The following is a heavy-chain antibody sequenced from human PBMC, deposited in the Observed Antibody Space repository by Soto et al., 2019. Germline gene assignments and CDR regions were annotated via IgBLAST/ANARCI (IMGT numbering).Heavy chain of an antibody. CDR1: GFSFSGYA. Sequence: DVQLVESGGGLVQPGGSLRLSCAASGFSFSGYAMSWVRQTPGSGLEWVASITANGDSTYYADFGKGRFTISRENSKNTLTRNLNILAVDDKAIYFCVEPGADWTRWGQGTLVTVSS. CDR3: VEPGADWTR. D-gene: IGHD1-1*01. J-gene: IGHJ4*02. V-gene: IGHV3-23*04. CDR2: ITANGDST.